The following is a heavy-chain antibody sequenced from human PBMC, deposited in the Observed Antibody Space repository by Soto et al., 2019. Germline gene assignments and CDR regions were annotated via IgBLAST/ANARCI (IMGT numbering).Heavy chain of an antibody. V-gene: IGHV1-8*01. D-gene: IGHD2-2*01. CDR1: GYSFTSYD. J-gene: IGHJ6*02. Sequence: ASVKVSCKASGYSFTSYDINWVRQAAGQGLEWMGWMSPNSGNTGYAQKFQGRITMTRSISTSTAYMELSSLRSEDTAVYYCARGIVVVPAAAGGYYYYYGMDVWGQGTTVTVSS. CDR3: ARGIVVVPAAAGGYYYYYGMDV. CDR2: MSPNSGNT.